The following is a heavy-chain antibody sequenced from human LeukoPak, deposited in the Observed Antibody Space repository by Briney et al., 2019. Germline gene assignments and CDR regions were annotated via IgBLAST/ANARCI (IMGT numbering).Heavy chain of an antibody. Sequence: GGSLRLSCSASGFTFKKYAMHWVRQAPGKGLEYVSAINSNGGRTYYADSVKGRFTISRDNSKNTLFLQMSSLRVEDTAVYYCVNDLYYDNSGYYSGAFDYWGQGTLVTVSS. V-gene: IGHV3-64D*06. CDR1: GFTFKKYA. CDR3: VNDLYYDNSGYYSGAFDY. CDR2: INSNGGRT. J-gene: IGHJ4*02. D-gene: IGHD3-22*01.